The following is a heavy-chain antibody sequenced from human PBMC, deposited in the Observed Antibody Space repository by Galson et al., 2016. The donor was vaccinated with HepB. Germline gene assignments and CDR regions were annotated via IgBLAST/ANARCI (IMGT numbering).Heavy chain of an antibody. J-gene: IGHJ5*01. CDR1: GFIFSGYA. CDR2: IISRGSGSST. V-gene: IGHV3-23*01. CDR3: AKDSGDWRGYFDS. Sequence: SLRLSCAASGFIFSGYAMTWVRQAPGKRLEWVSTIISRGSGSSTYYADSIKGRFTIFRDDAKNRLYLQMNSLTTEDTAVYYCAKDSGDWRGYFDSWGQGTLVTVSS. D-gene: IGHD3-10*01.